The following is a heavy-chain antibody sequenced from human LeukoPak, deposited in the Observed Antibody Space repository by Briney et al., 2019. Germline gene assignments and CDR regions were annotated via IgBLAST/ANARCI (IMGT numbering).Heavy chain of an antibody. D-gene: IGHD6-19*01. CDR1: RFTFSSYW. V-gene: IGHV3-74*01. CDR3: ARGQFPRDFDY. Sequence: GGSLRLSCAASRFTFSSYWMHWVRQAPGKGLGWVSRSNSDGSTTNYADSVKGRFTISRDNAKNTLYLQMNSLRAEDTAVYYCARGQFPRDFDYWGQGTLVTVSS. J-gene: IGHJ4*02. CDR2: SNSDGSTT.